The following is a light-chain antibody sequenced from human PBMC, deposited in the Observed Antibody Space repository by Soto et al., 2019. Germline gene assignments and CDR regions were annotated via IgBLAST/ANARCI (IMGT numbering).Light chain of an antibody. CDR3: QSYDSSLNVVV. CDR2: GNS. V-gene: IGLV1-40*01. J-gene: IGLJ2*01. CDR1: SSNIGAGYD. Sequence: QAVVTQSPSVSGAPGQRVTIPCTGSSSNIGAGYDVHWYQQLPGTAPKLLIYGNSTRPSGVPDRFSGSTSGTSASLAITGLQAEDEADYYCQSYDSSLNVVVFGGGTKLTVL.